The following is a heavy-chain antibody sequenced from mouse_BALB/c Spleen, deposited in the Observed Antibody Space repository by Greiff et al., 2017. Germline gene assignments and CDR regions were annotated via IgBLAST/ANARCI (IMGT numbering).Heavy chain of an antibody. CDR3: ARDITTVVAKGY. Sequence: EVKLVESGGGLVQPGGSLKLSCAASGFTFSSYGMSWVRQTPDKRLELVATINSNGGSTYYPDSVKGRFTISRDNAKNTLYLQMSSLKSEDTAMYYCARDITTVVAKGYWGQGTTLTVSS. V-gene: IGHV5-6-3*01. J-gene: IGHJ2*01. CDR1: GFTFSSYG. CDR2: INSNGGST. D-gene: IGHD1-1*01.